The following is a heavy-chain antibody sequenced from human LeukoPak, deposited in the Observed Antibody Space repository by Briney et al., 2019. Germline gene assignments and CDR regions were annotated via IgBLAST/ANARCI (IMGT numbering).Heavy chain of an antibody. V-gene: IGHV3-74*01. Sequence: PGGSLRLSCAASGFSFSTYWMHWVRQAPGKGLVWVSRINVDGTSTSYADSVKDRFTISRDNAKNTLSVQMNSLRAEDTAVYYCAKANYSGSYYFDSWGQGTLVTVSS. CDR1: GFSFSTYW. D-gene: IGHD1-26*01. J-gene: IGHJ4*02. CDR3: AKANYSGSYYFDS. CDR2: INVDGTST.